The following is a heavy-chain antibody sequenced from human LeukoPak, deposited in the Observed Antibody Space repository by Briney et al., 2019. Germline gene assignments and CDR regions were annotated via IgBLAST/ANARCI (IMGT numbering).Heavy chain of an antibody. CDR2: IYYSGST. D-gene: IGHD5-18*01. V-gene: IGHV4-31*03. CDR3: AREDTAMVIDY. CDR1: GVSISSGGYY. Sequence: SQTLSLTCTVSGVSISSGGYYWSWIRQHPGKGLEWIGYIYYSGSTYYNPSLKSRVTISVDTSKNQFSLKLSSVTAADTAVYYCAREDTAMVIDYWGQGTLVTVSS. J-gene: IGHJ4*02.